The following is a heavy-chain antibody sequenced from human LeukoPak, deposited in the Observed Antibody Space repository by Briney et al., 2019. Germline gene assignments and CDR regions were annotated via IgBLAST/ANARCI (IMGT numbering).Heavy chain of an antibody. CDR3: ARRNSITMVRGVIIEDYYYGMDV. Sequence: GASVKVSCKASGYTFTSYGISWVRQAPGQGLEWMGWISAYNGNTNYAQKLQGRVTMTTDTSTSTAYMELRSLRSDDTAVYYCARRNSITMVRGVIIEDYYYGMDVWGQGTTVTVSS. J-gene: IGHJ6*02. V-gene: IGHV1-18*01. CDR2: ISAYNGNT. D-gene: IGHD3-10*01. CDR1: GYTFTSYG.